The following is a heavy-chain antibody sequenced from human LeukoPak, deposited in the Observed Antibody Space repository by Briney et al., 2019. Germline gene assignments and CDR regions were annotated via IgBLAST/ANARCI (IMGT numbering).Heavy chain of an antibody. J-gene: IGHJ4*02. V-gene: IGHV4-61*02. CDR1: GGSISSGSYY. D-gene: IGHD3-16*02. CDR2: IYTSGST. Sequence: SETLSLTCTVSGGSISSGSYYWSWIRQPAGKGLEWIGRIYTSGSTNYNPSLKSRVTISVDTSKNQFSLKLSSVTAADTAVYYCARQVSLYDYVWRSYRHPYYFDYWGQGTLVTVSS. CDR3: ARQVSLYDYVWRSYRHPYYFDY.